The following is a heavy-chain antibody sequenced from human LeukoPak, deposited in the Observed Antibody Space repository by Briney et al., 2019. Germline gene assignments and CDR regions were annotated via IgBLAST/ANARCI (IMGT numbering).Heavy chain of an antibody. CDR3: ARNSYCGGDCYSEDY. V-gene: IGHV4-4*07. J-gene: IGHJ4*02. Sequence: SETLSLTCTVSGGSLSSYYWSWIRQPAGKGLDWIGCIYTSGSTNYHPSLKSRVTMSVDTSKNQFSLKLSSVTAADTAVYYCARNSYCGGDCYSEDYWGQGTLVTVSS. CDR1: GGSLSSYY. CDR2: IYTSGST. D-gene: IGHD2-21*02.